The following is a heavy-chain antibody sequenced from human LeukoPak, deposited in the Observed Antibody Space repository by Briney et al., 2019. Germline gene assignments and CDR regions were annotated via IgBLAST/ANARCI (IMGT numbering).Heavy chain of an antibody. CDR2: ISSNGGST. CDR1: GFTFSSYA. Sequence: PGGSLRLSCAASGFTFSSYAMHWVRQAPGKGLEYVSAISSNGGSTYYANSVKGRFTISRDNSKNTLYLQMGSLRAEDTAVYYCARDYSYGSGYYYYYMDVWGKGTTVTVSS. CDR3: ARDYSYGSGYYYYYMDV. V-gene: IGHV3-64*01. J-gene: IGHJ6*03. D-gene: IGHD5-18*01.